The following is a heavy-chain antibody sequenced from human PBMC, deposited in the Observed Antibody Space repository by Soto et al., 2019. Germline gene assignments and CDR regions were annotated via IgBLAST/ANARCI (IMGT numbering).Heavy chain of an antibody. V-gene: IGHV1-2*04. D-gene: IGHD4-17*01. CDR3: ARDHRYGGNDYYYYGMDV. Sequence: ASVKVSCKASGYTFTGYYMHWVRQAPGQGLEWMGWINPNSGGTNYAQKFQGWVTMTRDTSISTAYMELSRLRSDDTAVYYCARDHRYGGNDYYYYGMDVWGQGNTVTVSS. CDR1: GYTFTGYY. J-gene: IGHJ6*02. CDR2: INPNSGGT.